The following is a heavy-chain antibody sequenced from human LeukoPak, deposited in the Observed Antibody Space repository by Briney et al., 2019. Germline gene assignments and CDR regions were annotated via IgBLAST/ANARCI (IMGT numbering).Heavy chain of an antibody. CDR3: ARGLPVYYGSGSHRTDGEMIDY. J-gene: IGHJ4*02. D-gene: IGHD3-10*01. CDR2: INHSGST. CDR1: GGSFSGYY. Sequence: SETLSLTCAVYGGSFSGYYWSWVRQPPGKGLEWIGEINHSGSTNYNPSLKSRVTISVDTSKNQFSLKLSSVTAADTAVYYCARGLPVYYGSGSHRTDGEMIDYWGQGTLVTVSS. V-gene: IGHV4-34*01.